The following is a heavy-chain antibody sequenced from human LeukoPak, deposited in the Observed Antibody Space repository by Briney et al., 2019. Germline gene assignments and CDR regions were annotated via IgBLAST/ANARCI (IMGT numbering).Heavy chain of an antibody. CDR2: ISGSGSST. CDR3: AKEMATIRAFEF. Sequence: PGGSLRLSCAASGFTFSTYAMSWVRQAPGKGLERVSVISGSGSSTYYADSVKGRFTIPRDNSKNTLYLQMNSLRAEDTAVYYCAKEMATIRAFEFWGQGTMVTVSS. J-gene: IGHJ3*01. D-gene: IGHD5-24*01. CDR1: GFTFSTYA. V-gene: IGHV3-23*01.